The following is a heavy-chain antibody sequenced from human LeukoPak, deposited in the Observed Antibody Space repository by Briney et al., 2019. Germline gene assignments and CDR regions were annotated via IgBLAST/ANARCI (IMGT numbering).Heavy chain of an antibody. D-gene: IGHD3-10*01. V-gene: IGHV4-59*12. CDR1: GGSISSYY. CDR3: ARDRGWDQYYFDY. Sequence: SETLSLTCTVSGGSISSYYWSWIRQPPGKGLEWIGYIYYSGSTNYNPSLKSRVTISVDTSKNQFSLKLSSVTAADTAVYYCARDRGWDQYYFDYWGQGTLVTVSS. CDR2: IYYSGST. J-gene: IGHJ4*02.